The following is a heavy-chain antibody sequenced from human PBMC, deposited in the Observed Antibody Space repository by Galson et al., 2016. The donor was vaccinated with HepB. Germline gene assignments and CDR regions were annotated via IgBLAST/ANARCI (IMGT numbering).Heavy chain of an antibody. Sequence: SLRLSCAASGFTFTSFWMHWVRQAPGKGLVWVSRINEDGRITNYAASVKGRFTISRDNAKNTLYLQMNSLRVEDTAVYYWSRDLSGYSDYWGQGTLVAVSS. CDR1: GFTFTSFW. CDR3: SRDLSGYSDY. V-gene: IGHV3-74*01. D-gene: IGHD3-3*01. CDR2: INEDGRIT. J-gene: IGHJ4*02.